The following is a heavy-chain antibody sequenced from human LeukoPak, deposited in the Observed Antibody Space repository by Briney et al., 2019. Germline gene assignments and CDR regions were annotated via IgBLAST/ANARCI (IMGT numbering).Heavy chain of an antibody. D-gene: IGHD3-3*01. J-gene: IGHJ4*02. CDR3: ARSGFWSGYHYFDY. CDR1: GFTFSSYS. Sequence: GGSLRLYCAASGFTFSSYSMNWVRQAPGKGLEWVSYISSSSSTIYYADSVKGRFTISRDNAKNSLYLQMNSLRAEDTAVYYCARSGFWSGYHYFDYWGQGTLVTVSS. CDR2: ISSSSSTI. V-gene: IGHV3-48*01.